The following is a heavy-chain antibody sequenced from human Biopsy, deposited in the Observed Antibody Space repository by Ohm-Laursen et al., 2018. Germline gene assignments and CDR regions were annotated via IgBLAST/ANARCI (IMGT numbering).Heavy chain of an antibody. CDR2: IIPIPNVA. D-gene: IGHD1-26*01. Sequence: VNISCKASGYTFTGYHVHWVRQAPGQGLEWMGGIIPIPNVANYAQKFQGRITITADESTSTAYMELNSLTSDDTAVYFCARGEGSSWFDPWGHGTLVTVSS. J-gene: IGHJ5*02. CDR1: GYTFTGYH. V-gene: IGHV1-69*10. CDR3: ARGEGSSWFDP.